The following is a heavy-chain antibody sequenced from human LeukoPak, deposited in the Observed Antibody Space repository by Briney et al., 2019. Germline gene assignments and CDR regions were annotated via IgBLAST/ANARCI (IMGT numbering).Heavy chain of an antibody. D-gene: IGHD6-19*01. CDR1: GFTVSSNY. V-gene: IGHV3-53*01. J-gene: IGHJ4*02. CDR3: AARPSSGWYSY. Sequence: AGGSLRLSCAASGFTVSSNYMSWVRQAPGKGLEWVSVIIGSGAGSGGSTYYADSVKGRFTISRDNSKNTLYLQMNSLRAEDTAVYYCAARPSSGWYSYWGQGTLVTVSS. CDR2: IIGSGAGSGGST.